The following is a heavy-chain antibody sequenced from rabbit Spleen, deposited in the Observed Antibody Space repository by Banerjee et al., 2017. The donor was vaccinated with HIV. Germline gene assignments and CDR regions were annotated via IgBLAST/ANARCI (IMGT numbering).Heavy chain of an antibody. D-gene: IGHD4-1*01. Sequence: QLKETGGGLVQPGGSLTLSCKASGFDFTNYYISWVRQAPGKGLEWIGIIYAIKGSTDYASWVNGRFTISSDNAQSTVDLQMHSLTAADTATYFCARAIVPWLGLTRLDLRGPGTLVTVS. CDR2: IYAIKGST. CDR3: ARAIVPWLGLTRLDL. V-gene: IGHV1S7*01. CDR1: GFDFTNYY. J-gene: IGHJ3*01.